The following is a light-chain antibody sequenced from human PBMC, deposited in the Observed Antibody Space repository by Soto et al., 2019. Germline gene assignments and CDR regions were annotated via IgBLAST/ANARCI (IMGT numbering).Light chain of an antibody. V-gene: IGLV2-14*01. J-gene: IGLJ1*01. CDR3: SAFTTTTTLV. CDR2: EVS. Sequence: QSALTQPAAVSGSPGQSITISCTGTISDIGLYNYVSWYQQHPGKAPKLVIYEVSNRPSGDSDRFSGSKPDNTASPSVSGLQAEDDASYYCSAFTTTTTLVFGAGTKVTVL. CDR1: ISDIGLYNY.